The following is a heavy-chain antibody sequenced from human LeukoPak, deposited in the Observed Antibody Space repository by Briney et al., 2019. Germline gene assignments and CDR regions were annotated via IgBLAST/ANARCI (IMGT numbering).Heavy chain of an antibody. J-gene: IGHJ6*03. D-gene: IGHD1-26*01. CDR3: AGDLIVGAAIYYMDV. Sequence: SETLSLTCTVSGGSISSYYWSWIRQPPGKGLEWIGYIYYSGSPNYNPALKSRVTISVDTSKNQFSLKLSSVTAADTAVYYCAGDLIVGAAIYYMDVWGKGTTVTVSS. V-gene: IGHV4-59*01. CDR2: IYYSGSP. CDR1: GGSISSYY.